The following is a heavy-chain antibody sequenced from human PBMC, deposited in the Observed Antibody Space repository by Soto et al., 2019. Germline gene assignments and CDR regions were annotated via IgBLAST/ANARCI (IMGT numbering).Heavy chain of an antibody. CDR1: GFTFTSSA. V-gene: IGHV1-58*01. J-gene: IGHJ6*03. D-gene: IGHD6-6*01. CDR2: IVVGSGNT. CDR3: ARVRQLVGYFYYYMDV. Sequence: ASVKVSCKASGFTFTSSAVQWVRQARGQRLEWIGWIVVGSGNTNYAQKFQERVTITTDTSTSTAYMELRSLRSDDTAVYYCARVRQLVGYFYYYMDVWGKGTTVTVSS.